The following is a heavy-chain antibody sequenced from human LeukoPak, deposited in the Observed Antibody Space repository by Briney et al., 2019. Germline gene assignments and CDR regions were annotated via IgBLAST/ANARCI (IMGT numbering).Heavy chain of an antibody. Sequence: PSETLSLTCTVSGGSVTSGSYYWSWIRQPPGKELEWIGYIHYTGSTNYNSSLKSRVTISVDTSKNQFSLKLSSVTAADTAVYYCAQSPLGMVWGQGTLVTVSS. CDR3: AQSPLGMV. CDR1: GGSVTSGSYY. D-gene: IGHD7-27*01. J-gene: IGHJ4*02. V-gene: IGHV4-61*01. CDR2: IHYTGST.